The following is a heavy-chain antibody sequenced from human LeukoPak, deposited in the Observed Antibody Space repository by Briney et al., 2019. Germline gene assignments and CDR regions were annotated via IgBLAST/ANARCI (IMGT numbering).Heavy chain of an antibody. CDR1: GYSISRGYY. J-gene: IGHJ4*02. D-gene: IGHD3-10*01. CDR3: ASYTMVRGVDY. V-gene: IGHV4-38-2*02. CDR2: IYHSGST. Sequence: SETLSLTCTVSGYSISRGYYWGWIRQPPGKGLEWIGSIYHSGSTYYNPSLKSRVTISVDTSKNQFSLKLSSVTAADTAVYYCASYTMVRGVDYWGQGTLVTVSS.